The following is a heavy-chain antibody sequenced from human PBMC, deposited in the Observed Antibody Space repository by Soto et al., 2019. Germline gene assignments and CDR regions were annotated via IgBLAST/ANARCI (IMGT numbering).Heavy chain of an antibody. CDR3: ARDMVHVDIVSPIVHQYSFFGMDV. D-gene: IGHD5-12*01. J-gene: IGHJ6*02. CDR2: IWYDGSNK. CDR1: GFTFSRYG. Sequence: QVKVVESGGGVVQAGRSLRLSCEVSGFTFSRYGMHWVRQAPGKWLEFVAFIWYDGSNKNYGDSVKGRFTVSRDDLRNTVYLAMKSLIAEDTAVYYCARDMVHVDIVSPIVHQYSFFGMDVCGQGATGTVS. V-gene: IGHV3-33*01.